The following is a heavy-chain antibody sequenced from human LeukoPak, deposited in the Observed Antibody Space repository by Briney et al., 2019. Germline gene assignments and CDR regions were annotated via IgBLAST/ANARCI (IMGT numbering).Heavy chain of an antibody. D-gene: IGHD6-13*01. J-gene: IGHJ4*02. CDR1: GFTFSSYA. CDR3: ARGDSSSWYYFDY. CDR2: ISSSGSTI. Sequence: GGSLRLSCAASGFTFSSYAMSWVRQAPGKGLEWVSAISSSGSTIYYADSVKGRFTISRDNAKNSLYLQMNSLRAEDTAVYYCARGDSSSWYYFDYWGQGTLVTVSS. V-gene: IGHV3-21*04.